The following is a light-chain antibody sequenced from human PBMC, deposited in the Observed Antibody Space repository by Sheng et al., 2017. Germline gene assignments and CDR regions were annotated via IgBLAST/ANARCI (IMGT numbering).Light chain of an antibody. CDR2: DAS. Sequence: DIQMTQSPSSLSASVGDRVTITCRASQSISSYLNWYQQKPGKAPNLLIYDASSLQSGVPSRFSGSGSGSDFTLTINSLQPEDFATYYCQQGNSFPLIFGGGTKVEIK. V-gene: IGKV1-39*01. CDR1: QSISSY. J-gene: IGKJ4*01. CDR3: QQGNSFPLI.